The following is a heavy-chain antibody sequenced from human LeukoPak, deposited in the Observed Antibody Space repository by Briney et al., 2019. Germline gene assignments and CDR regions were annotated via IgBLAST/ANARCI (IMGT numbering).Heavy chain of an antibody. J-gene: IGHJ6*02. CDR3: ARDEYQLLYYYYGMDV. CDR2: IIPIFGTA. CDR1: GGTFSSYA. D-gene: IGHD2-2*01. Sequence: SVKVSCKASGGTFSSYAISWVRQAPGQGLEWMGGIIPIFGTANYAQKFQGRVTITADESTSTAYMELSGLRSEDTAVYYCARDEYQLLYYYYGMDVWGQGTTVTVPS. V-gene: IGHV1-69*13.